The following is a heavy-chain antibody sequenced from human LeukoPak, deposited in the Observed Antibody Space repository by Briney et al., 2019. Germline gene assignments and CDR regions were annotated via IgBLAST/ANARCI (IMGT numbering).Heavy chain of an antibody. CDR2: INHSGST. CDR1: GGSFSGYY. Sequence: SETLSLTCAVYGGSFSGYYWSWIRQPPGKGLEWIGEINHSGSTNYNPSLKSRVTISVDTSKNQFSLKLSSVTAADTAVYYCARDCFDDSRGYYYHYYYYMDVWGKGTTVTVSS. J-gene: IGHJ6*03. V-gene: IGHV4-34*01. CDR3: ARDCFDDSRGYYYHYYYYMDV. D-gene: IGHD3-22*01.